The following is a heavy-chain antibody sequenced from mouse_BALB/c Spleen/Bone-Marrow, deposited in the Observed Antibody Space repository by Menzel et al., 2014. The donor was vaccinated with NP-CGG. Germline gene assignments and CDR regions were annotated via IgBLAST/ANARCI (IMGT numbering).Heavy chain of an antibody. D-gene: IGHD2-3*01. CDR2: IDPYYGGT. Sequence: EVNLVESGPELEKPGASVKISCKASGYSFTGYNMNWVKQSNGKSLEWIGNIDPYYGGTSYNQKFKGKATLTVDKSSSTAYMHLKSLTSEDSAVYYCARDGYYEGFYAMDYWGQGTSVTVSS. V-gene: IGHV1S135*01. CDR1: GYSFTGYN. J-gene: IGHJ4*01. CDR3: ARDGYYEGFYAMDY.